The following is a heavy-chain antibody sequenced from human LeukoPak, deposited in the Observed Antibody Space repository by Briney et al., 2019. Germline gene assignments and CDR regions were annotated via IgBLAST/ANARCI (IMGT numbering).Heavy chain of an antibody. CDR3: VIDCLINAASTLDH. CDR1: GCPFTYYA. CDR2: INMCTENP. V-gene: IGHV7-4-1*02. Sequence: GSSVKVSCKASGCPFTYYALNWVRLAPRPGLEWMGWINMCTENPTHAQDFIGRFAFSLDTAVSKAYLQISSLKAEDTAVYHCVIDCLINAASTLDHWGEGTLLTVSS. D-gene: IGHD2-2*01. J-gene: IGHJ4*02.